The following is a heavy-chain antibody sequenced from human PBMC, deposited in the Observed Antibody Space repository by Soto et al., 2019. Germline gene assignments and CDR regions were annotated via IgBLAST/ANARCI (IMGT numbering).Heavy chain of an antibody. CDR3: ARGPYGLDV. CDR2: IDQSGST. CDR1: GRSFSGYY. V-gene: IGHV4-34*01. J-gene: IGHJ6*02. Sequence: PSETLSLTCAVYGRSFSGYYWSWIRQPPEMGLEWIGEIDQSGSTNYNPSLKSRVTISVDTSNNRFSLNLSSVTAADTAVYYCARGPYGLDVWGHGTTVTVSS.